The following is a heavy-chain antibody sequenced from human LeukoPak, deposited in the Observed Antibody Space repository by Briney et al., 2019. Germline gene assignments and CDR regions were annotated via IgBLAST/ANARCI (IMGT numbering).Heavy chain of an antibody. CDR1: GFSFTNNY. CDR2: FYVGGAT. Sequence: PGGSLRLSCAVSGFSFTNNYMSWVRQAPGKGLEGVSVFYVGGATYYADSVKGRFTLSRDNSEDTLYPQMERPRAEHTGVYYCARGDGYNFFDYWGQGTLVTVSS. D-gene: IGHD5-24*01. V-gene: IGHV3-53*01. CDR3: ARGDGYNFFDY. J-gene: IGHJ4*02.